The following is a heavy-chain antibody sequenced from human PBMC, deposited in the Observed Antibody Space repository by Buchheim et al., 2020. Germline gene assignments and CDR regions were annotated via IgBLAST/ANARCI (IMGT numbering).Heavy chain of an antibody. CDR3: ARPRDAIMVYGSSFDY. V-gene: IGHV3-30-3*01. CDR1: GFTFSSYA. J-gene: IGHJ4*02. Sequence: QVQLVESGGGVVQPGRSLRLSCAASGFTFSSYAMHWVRQAPGKGLEWVAVISYDGSNKYYADSVKGRFTISRDNSKNTLYLQMNSLRAEDTAVYYCARPRDAIMVYGSSFDYWGQGTL. D-gene: IGHD2-8*01. CDR2: ISYDGSNK.